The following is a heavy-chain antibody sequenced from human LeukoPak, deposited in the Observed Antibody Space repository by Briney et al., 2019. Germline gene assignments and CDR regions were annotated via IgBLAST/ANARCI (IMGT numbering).Heavy chain of an antibody. Sequence: PGGSLRLSCAASGFTFSSYSMNWVRQAPGKGLEWVSYISSSSSTIYYADSVKGRFTISRDNAKNSLYLQMNSLRAEDTALYYCAKDEGFYYDSSGYYFVHWGQGTLVTVSS. J-gene: IGHJ4*02. V-gene: IGHV3-48*04. CDR1: GFTFSSYS. CDR3: AKDEGFYYDSSGYYFVH. D-gene: IGHD3-22*01. CDR2: ISSSSSTI.